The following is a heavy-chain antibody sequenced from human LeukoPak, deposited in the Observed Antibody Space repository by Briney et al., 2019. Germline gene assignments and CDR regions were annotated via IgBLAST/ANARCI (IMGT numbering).Heavy chain of an antibody. V-gene: IGHV4-30-4*01. CDR2: IYYSGST. Sequence: SETLSLTCTVSGGSISSGDYYWSWIRQPPGKGLEWIGYIYYSGSTYYNPSLKSRVTISVDTSKNQFSLKLSSVTAADTAVYYCASTVYGRDYYDSSGYYGPCFDYWGQGTLVTVSS. CDR3: ASTVYGRDYYDSSGYYGPCFDY. J-gene: IGHJ4*02. CDR1: GGSISSGDYY. D-gene: IGHD3-22*01.